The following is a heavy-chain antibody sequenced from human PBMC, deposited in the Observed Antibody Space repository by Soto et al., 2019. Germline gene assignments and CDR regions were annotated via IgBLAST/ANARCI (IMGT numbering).Heavy chain of an antibody. CDR3: AKIAICGVVTPYYYYGMDV. D-gene: IGHD3-3*01. CDR2: ISGSGGST. J-gene: IGHJ6*02. CDR1: GFTFSSSA. Sequence: EVQLLESGGGLVQPGGSLRLSCAASGFTFSSSAMSWVRQAPGKGLEWVSAISGSGGSTYYADSVKGRFTISRDNSKNTLYLQMNSLRAEDTAVYYCAKIAICGVVTPYYYYGMDVWGQGTTVTVSS. V-gene: IGHV3-23*01.